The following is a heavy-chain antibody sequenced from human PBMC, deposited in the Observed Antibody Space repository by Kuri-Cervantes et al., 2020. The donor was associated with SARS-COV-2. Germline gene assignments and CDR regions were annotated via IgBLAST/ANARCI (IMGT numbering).Heavy chain of an antibody. V-gene: IGHV4-4*07. CDR2: IYTSGST. J-gene: IGHJ5*02. D-gene: IGHD2-2*01. CDR3: ARDFRPIVVVPAAENWFDP. Sequence: SETLSLTCTVSGGFISSYYWSWIRQPAGKGLEWIGRIYTSGSTNYNPSLKSRVTMSVDTSKNQFSLKLSSVTAADTAVYYCARDFRPIVVVPAAENWFDPWGQGTLVTVSS. CDR1: GGFISSYY.